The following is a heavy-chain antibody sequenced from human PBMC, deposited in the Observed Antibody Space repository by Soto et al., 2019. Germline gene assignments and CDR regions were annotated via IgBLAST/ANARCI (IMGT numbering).Heavy chain of an antibody. Sequence: SVKVSCKASGGTCSNYAINWMRQSPGQGLEWMGGIIPIFGTANYAQKFQGRVTITADESTSTAYLDLSSLRSEDTAVYYCARPVEMATISRSYLFYWGQGTLVTVSS. J-gene: IGHJ4*02. V-gene: IGHV1-69*13. CDR3: ARPVEMATISRSYLFY. CDR2: IIPIFGTA. CDR1: GGTCSNYA. D-gene: IGHD5-12*01.